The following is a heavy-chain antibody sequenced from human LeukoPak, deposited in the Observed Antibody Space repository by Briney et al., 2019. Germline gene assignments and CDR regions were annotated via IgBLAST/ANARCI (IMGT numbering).Heavy chain of an antibody. D-gene: IGHD3-22*01. CDR2: ISGSGIST. CDR3: AKDRSRYYDSSGYHLDY. Sequence: GGSLRLCCAASGFTFSSDAMGWVRQAPGGGLEWVSSISGSGISTYYTDSVKGRFTVSRDSSKNTLSLQMNSLRAEDTAVYYCAKDRSRYYDSSGYHLDYWGQGTLVTVSS. V-gene: IGHV3-23*01. J-gene: IGHJ4*02. CDR1: GFTFSSDA.